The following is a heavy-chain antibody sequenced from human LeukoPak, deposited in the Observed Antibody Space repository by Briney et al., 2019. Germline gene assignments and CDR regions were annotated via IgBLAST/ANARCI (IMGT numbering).Heavy chain of an antibody. CDR2: MSYDGSKK. Sequence: GGSLRLSCAVSGFTLSSYDMHWVRQAPGKGLEWAAMMSYDGSKKYYADSVKGRFTISRDKSKNTLYLQMNSLRAEDTAVYYCARDYYDSSGYGGGDYWGQGTLVTVSS. D-gene: IGHD3-22*01. V-gene: IGHV3-30*04. J-gene: IGHJ4*02. CDR1: GFTLSSYD. CDR3: ARDYYDSSGYGGGDY.